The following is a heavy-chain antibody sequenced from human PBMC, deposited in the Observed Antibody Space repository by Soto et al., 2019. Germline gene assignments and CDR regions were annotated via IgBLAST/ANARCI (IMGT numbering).Heavy chain of an antibody. J-gene: IGHJ5*02. CDR2: IYYSGST. V-gene: IGHV4-59*01. D-gene: IGHD3-10*01. Sequence: PSETLSLTCTVSGGSMSSYRWSWIRQPPGKGLEWIGYIYYSGSTIYNPSLKSRVTISVDTSKNQFSLKLSSVTAADTAVYYCARYGSGSSVWFDPWGQGTLVTVS. CDR1: GGSMSSYR. CDR3: ARYGSGSSVWFDP.